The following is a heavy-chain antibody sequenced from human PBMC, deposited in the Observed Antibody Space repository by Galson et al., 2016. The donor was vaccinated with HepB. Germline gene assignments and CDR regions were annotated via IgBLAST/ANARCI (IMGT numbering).Heavy chain of an antibody. J-gene: IGHJ6*02. CDR1: GYTFTGYY. CDR3: AREYYDILTGYLYGMDV. CDR2: INPNSGGT. V-gene: IGHV1-2*02. Sequence: SVKVSCKASGYTFTGYYIHWVRQAPGQGLEWMGWINPNSGGTNYAQKFQGRVTMTRDTSISTVYMYLSWLTSDDTAVYFCAREYYDILTGYLYGMDVWGQGTTVTVSS. D-gene: IGHD3-9*01.